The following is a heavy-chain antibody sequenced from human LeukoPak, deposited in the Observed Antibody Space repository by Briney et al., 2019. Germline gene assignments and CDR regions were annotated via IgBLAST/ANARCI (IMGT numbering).Heavy chain of an antibody. Sequence: PGGSLRLSCAAPGFTFDDYAMHSVRQAPGESLEWVSGIIWNSGSIGYADSVKGRFTISRDNAKNSLYLQMNSLRAEDTAVYYCARVYSTIFGVVRNWFDPWGQGTLVTVSS. D-gene: IGHD3-3*01. V-gene: IGHV3-9*01. CDR3: ARVYSTIFGVVRNWFDP. CDR1: GFTFDDYA. J-gene: IGHJ5*02. CDR2: IIWNSGSI.